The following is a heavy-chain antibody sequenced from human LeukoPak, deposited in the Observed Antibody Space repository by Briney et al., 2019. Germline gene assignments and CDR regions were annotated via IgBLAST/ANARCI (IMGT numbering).Heavy chain of an antibody. D-gene: IGHD6-13*01. Sequence: SETLSLTCTVSGGSISSSSYYWGWIRQPPGKGLEWIGSIYYSGSTYYNPSLKSRVTISVDTSKNQFSLKLSSVTAADTAVYYCARVGRGKAAAVLWFDPWGQGTLVTVSS. V-gene: IGHV4-39*07. CDR1: GGSISSSSYY. CDR3: ARVGRGKAAAVLWFDP. J-gene: IGHJ5*02. CDR2: IYYSGST.